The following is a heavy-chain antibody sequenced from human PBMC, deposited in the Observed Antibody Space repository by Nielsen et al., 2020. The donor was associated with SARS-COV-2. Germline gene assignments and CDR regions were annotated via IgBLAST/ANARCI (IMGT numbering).Heavy chain of an antibody. V-gene: IGHV3-43*01. CDR3: ARATTGYLYDY. D-gene: IGHD3-9*01. CDR2: VTWDGDTT. J-gene: IGHJ4*02. Sequence: GESLKISCAASGFTFDDYPMHWVRPAPGKGLEWVSLVTWDGDTTHYADPVQGRFTIYRDNYKNYLYLQMNSVRVEDTGFYYCARATTGYLYDYWGRGTLVIVSS. CDR1: GFTFDDYP.